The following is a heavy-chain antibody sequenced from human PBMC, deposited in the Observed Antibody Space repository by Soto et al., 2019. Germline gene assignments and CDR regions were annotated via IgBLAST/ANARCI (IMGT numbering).Heavy chain of an antibody. Sequence: GGSLRLSCAASGFTFSSYAMHWVRQAPGKGLEWVAVISYDGSNKYYADSVKGRFTISRDNSKNTLYLQMNSLRAEDTAVYYCARNTMIVEYDAFDIWGQGTMVTVSS. V-gene: IGHV3-30-3*01. J-gene: IGHJ3*02. CDR1: GFTFSSYA. CDR3: ARNTMIVEYDAFDI. D-gene: IGHD3-22*01. CDR2: ISYDGSNK.